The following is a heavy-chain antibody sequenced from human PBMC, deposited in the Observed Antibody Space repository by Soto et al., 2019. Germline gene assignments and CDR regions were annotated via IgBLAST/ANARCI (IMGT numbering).Heavy chain of an antibody. J-gene: IGHJ6*03. CDR1: GYTFTSYD. CDR2: MNPNSGNT. Sequence: QVQLVQSGAEVKKPGASVKVSCKASGYTFTSYDINWVRQATGQGLEWMGWMNPNSGNTGYAQKFQGRVTMTRNTSISTAYMELSSLRSEDTAVYYCARGVGRRRALLLFGELSPYYYYYYMDVWGKGTTVTVSS. V-gene: IGHV1-8*01. D-gene: IGHD3-10*01. CDR3: ARGVGRRRALLLFGELSPYYYYYYMDV.